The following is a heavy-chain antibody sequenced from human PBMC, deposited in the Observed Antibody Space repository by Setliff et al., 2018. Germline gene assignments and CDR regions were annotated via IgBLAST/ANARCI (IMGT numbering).Heavy chain of an antibody. Sequence: PSETLSLTCTVSGGSISSGGYYWSWIRQHPGKGLEWIGYIYYSGSTYYNPSLNSRVTISVDTSKNQYSLKLSSVTAADTAVYYCARDPLTTTRRRSFYIWGQGTMVTVAS. CDR1: GGSISSGGYY. D-gene: IGHD4-17*01. CDR3: ARDPLTTTRRRSFYI. J-gene: IGHJ3*02. V-gene: IGHV4-31*03. CDR2: IYYSGST.